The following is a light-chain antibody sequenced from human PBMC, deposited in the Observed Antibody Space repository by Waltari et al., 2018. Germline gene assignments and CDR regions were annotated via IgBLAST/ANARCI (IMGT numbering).Light chain of an antibody. J-gene: IGLJ3*02. Sequence: SYELAQPLSVSVALGQTAPITCGGHRIIIKNLHWYQQKPGQAPVLVIYRDHNRPSGIPERCAGASSENTATLTISRAQVGDEADYYWQVWDSSTGVFGGGTKLTVL. V-gene: IGLV3-9*01. CDR2: RDH. CDR3: QVWDSSTGV. CDR1: RIIIKN.